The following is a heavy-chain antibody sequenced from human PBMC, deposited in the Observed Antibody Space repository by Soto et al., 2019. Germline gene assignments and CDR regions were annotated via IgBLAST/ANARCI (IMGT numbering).Heavy chain of an antibody. V-gene: IGHV1-3*01. D-gene: IGHD3-10*01. CDR1: GYSFTNYA. J-gene: IGHJ5*02. CDR2: VNGGNGNT. Sequence: ASVKVSCKAYGYSFTNYAIHWLRQAPGQRLEWMGWVNGGNGNTKYSQKFQGRVSITRDTSATTAYMELSSLRSEDTAVYYCAKDWSPYGSGSYDWLDPWGQGTLVTVSS. CDR3: AKDWSPYGSGSYDWLDP.